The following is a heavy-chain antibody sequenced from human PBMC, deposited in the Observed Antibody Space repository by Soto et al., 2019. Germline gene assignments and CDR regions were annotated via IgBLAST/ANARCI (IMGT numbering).Heavy chain of an antibody. D-gene: IGHD3-3*01. CDR2: VYNTGST. CDR1: GGSISGSY. V-gene: IGHV4-59*01. Sequence: SETLSLTCSVSGGSISGSYWSWIRKRPGPGLEWLGYVYNTGSTNYSPYLRSRVSISVDTSKNEFSLRLSSVTAADTAVYFCARSVAVPGAHIAYWGQGAQVTVSS. CDR3: ARSVAVPGAHIAY. J-gene: IGHJ4*02.